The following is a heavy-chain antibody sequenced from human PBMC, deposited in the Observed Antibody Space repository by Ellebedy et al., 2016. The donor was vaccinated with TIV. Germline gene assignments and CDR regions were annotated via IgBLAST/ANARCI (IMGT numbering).Heavy chain of an antibody. Sequence: GESLKISXAASGFTFSSYAMSWVRQAPGKGLEWVSAISGSGGSTYYADSVKGRFTISRDNSKNTLYLQMNSLRAEDTAVYYCAKDLQDIVVVVAATRDNWFDPWGQGTLVTVSS. J-gene: IGHJ5*02. V-gene: IGHV3-23*01. CDR2: ISGSGGST. D-gene: IGHD2-15*01. CDR3: AKDLQDIVVVVAATRDNWFDP. CDR1: GFTFSSYA.